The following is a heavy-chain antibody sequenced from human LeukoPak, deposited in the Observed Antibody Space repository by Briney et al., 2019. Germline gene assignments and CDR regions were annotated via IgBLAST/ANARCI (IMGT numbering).Heavy chain of an antibody. CDR1: GGSFSGYY. CDR3: ARGQYSSGWYQY. J-gene: IGHJ4*02. D-gene: IGHD6-19*01. Sequence: SETLSLTCAVYGGSFSGYYWSWIRQPPGKGLEWIGEINHSGSTNYNPSLKSRVTISVDTSKNQFSLKLSSVTAADTAVYYCARGQYSSGWYQYWGQGTLVTISS. CDR2: INHSGST. V-gene: IGHV4-34*01.